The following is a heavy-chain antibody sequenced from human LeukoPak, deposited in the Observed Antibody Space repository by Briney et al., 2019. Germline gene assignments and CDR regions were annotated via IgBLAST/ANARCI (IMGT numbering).Heavy chain of an antibody. V-gene: IGHV1-69*04. Sequence: VASVKVSCKASGGTFSSYAISWVRQAPGQGVEWMGRIIPILGIANYAQKFQGRVTITADKSTSTAYMELSSLRSEDTAVYYCASRRAGEFDYWGQGTLVTVSS. J-gene: IGHJ4*02. CDR1: GGTFSSYA. CDR3: ASRRAGEFDY. CDR2: IIPILGIA.